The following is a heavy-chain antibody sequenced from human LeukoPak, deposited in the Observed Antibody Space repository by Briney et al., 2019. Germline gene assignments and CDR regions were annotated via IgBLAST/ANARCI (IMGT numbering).Heavy chain of an antibody. CDR3: ARDGYSGNDGL. CDR2: VYHSGST. Sequence: PSGTLSLTCAVSGGSISSSYWWSWVRQPPGKGLEWIGEVYHSGSTNYNPSLKSQVTISVDTSKNQFSLKLSSVTAADTAVYYCARDGYSGNDGLWGQGTLVTVSS. J-gene: IGHJ4*02. D-gene: IGHD5-12*01. V-gene: IGHV4-4*02. CDR1: GGSISSSYW.